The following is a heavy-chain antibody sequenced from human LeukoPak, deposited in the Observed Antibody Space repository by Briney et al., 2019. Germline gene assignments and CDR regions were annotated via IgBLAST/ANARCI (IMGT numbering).Heavy chain of an antibody. J-gene: IGHJ4*02. CDR1: GYTLTSYG. CDR2: ISAYNDNT. Sequence: ASVKVSCKASGYTLTSYGISRVRQAPGQGLEWMGWISAYNDNTNYAQKLQGRVTMTTDTFTNTAYMELRSLRSDDTAVYYCARDDLHGDLDFDYWGQGTLVTVSS. D-gene: IGHD4-17*01. V-gene: IGHV1-18*04. CDR3: ARDDLHGDLDFDY.